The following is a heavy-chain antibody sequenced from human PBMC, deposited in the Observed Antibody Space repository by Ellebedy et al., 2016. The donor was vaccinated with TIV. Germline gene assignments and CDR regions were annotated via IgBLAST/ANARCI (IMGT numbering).Heavy chain of an antibody. Sequence: AASVKVSCKASGGTFSSYAISWVRQAPGQGLEWMGGIIPIFGTANYAQKFQGRVTITADESTSTAYMELSSLRSEDTAVYYCARGLDYYGSGSYHPFDYWGQGTLVTVSS. CDR1: GGTFSSYA. J-gene: IGHJ4*02. V-gene: IGHV1-69*13. CDR2: IIPIFGTA. CDR3: ARGLDYYGSGSYHPFDY. D-gene: IGHD3-10*01.